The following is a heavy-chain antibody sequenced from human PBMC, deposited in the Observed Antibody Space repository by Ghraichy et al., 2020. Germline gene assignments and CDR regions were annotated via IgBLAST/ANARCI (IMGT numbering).Heavy chain of an antibody. CDR3: ARENLLSGWLGS. CDR1: GFTVSSNF. D-gene: IGHD3-22*01. J-gene: IGHJ5*02. Sequence: GGSLRLSCAASGFTVSSNFMSWVRQAPGKGLEWVSGIYNDVSPNYADSVRGRFTISRDTSTNTLFLQMSSLRAEDTAVYYCARENLLSGWLGSWGQVTLVTVSS. V-gene: IGHV3-66*01. CDR2: IYNDVSP.